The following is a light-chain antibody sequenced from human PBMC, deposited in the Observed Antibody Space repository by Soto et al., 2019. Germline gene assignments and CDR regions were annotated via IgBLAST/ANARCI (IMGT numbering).Light chain of an antibody. CDR3: QQANSFPPWT. V-gene: IGKV1-12*01. Sequence: DIQMTQSPSSVSASVGDSVTITCRASQDISNWLAWYQQKPGKAPKLLIYTASSLQSGVPSRFSCSRSGTDFTLTISGLQPEDFATYYCQQANSFPPWTFGQGTKVEIK. J-gene: IGKJ1*01. CDR2: TAS. CDR1: QDISNW.